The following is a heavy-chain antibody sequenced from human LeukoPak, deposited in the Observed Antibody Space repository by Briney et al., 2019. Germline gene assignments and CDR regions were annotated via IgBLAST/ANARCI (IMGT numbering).Heavy chain of an antibody. D-gene: IGHD3-3*01. V-gene: IGHV4-30-2*05. Sequence: SETLSLTCAVSGGSISSGGYSWSWIRQPPGTGLEWIGYIYHSGSTYYNPSLKSRVTISVDTSKNQFSLKLSSVTAADTAVYYCARGARITIFGVVIKKSYGMDVWGQGTTVTVSS. CDR3: ARGARITIFGVVIKKSYGMDV. CDR2: IYHSGST. CDR1: GGSISSGGYS. J-gene: IGHJ6*02.